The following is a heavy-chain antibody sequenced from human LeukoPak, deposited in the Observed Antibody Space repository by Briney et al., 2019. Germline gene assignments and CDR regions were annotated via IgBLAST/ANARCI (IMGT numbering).Heavy chain of an antibody. Sequence: SETLSLTCTVSGGSISSYYWSWIRQPAGKGLEWIGRIYTSGSTNYNPSLKSRVTISVDTSKNQFSLKLSSVTAADTAVYYCARDADILTGYYGDYYYYYYMDVWGKGTTVTVSS. D-gene: IGHD3-9*01. V-gene: IGHV4-4*07. CDR3: ARDADILTGYYGDYYYYYYMDV. CDR1: GGSISSYY. CDR2: IYTSGST. J-gene: IGHJ6*03.